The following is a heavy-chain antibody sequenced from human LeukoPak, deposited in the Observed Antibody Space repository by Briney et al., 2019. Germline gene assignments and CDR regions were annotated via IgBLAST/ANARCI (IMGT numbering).Heavy chain of an antibody. Sequence: ASVKVSCKASGYTVTSYYMHWVRQAPGQGLEWMGGIIPIFGTANYAQKFQGRVTITADESTSTAYMELSSLRSEDTAVYYCAGGGVYFDYWGQGTLVTVSS. CDR3: AGGGVYFDY. CDR1: GYTVTSYY. J-gene: IGHJ4*02. CDR2: IIPIFGTA. V-gene: IGHV1-69*13.